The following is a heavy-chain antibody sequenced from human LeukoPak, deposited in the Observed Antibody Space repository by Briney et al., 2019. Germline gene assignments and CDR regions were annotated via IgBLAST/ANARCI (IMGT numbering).Heavy chain of an antibody. V-gene: IGHV1-2*02. CDR1: GYTFTGYF. J-gene: IGHJ6*03. CDR3: ARGGLQTWYYYMDV. CDR2: INPNSGGT. Sequence: ASVKVSCKASGYTFTGYFMHWVRQAPGQGLEWLGWINPNSGGTNYAQKFQDRVTMTRDTSISTAYMELSRLRSDDTAVYYCARGGLQTWYYYMDVWGKGTTVTVSS.